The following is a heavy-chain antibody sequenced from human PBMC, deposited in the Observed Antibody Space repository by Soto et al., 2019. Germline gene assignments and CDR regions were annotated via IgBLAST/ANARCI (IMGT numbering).Heavy chain of an antibody. CDR3: GSVRIVAEESGRQVDI. CDR2: IRNKDNRYST. CDR1: GFTFSDNY. Sequence: EVQLVESGGGLVQPGGSLRLSCAASGFTFSDNYMNWVRQAPGKGLEWVGRIRNKDNRYSTLYAASGKGRFTISLDESRLSLALQMNSLKTKDTAVYDCGSVRIVAEESGRQVDIWGQWTVVTVSS. V-gene: IGHV3-72*01. D-gene: IGHD5-12*01. J-gene: IGHJ3*02.